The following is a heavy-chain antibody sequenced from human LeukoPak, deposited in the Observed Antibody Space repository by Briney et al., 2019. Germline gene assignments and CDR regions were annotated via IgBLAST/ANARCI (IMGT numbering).Heavy chain of an antibody. CDR1: GYSYTSYW. CDR2: VYPGDSDT. D-gene: IGHD1/OR15-1a*01. CDR3: ARQEQPAVYYYYGMDV. J-gene: IGHJ6*02. Sequence: GESLKISCKGSGYSYTSYWIGWVRQMPGKGLEWMGIVYPGDSDTRYSPSFQGQVTISADKSISTAYLQWSSMKASDTAMYYCARQEQPAVYYYYGMDVWGQGTTVTVSS. V-gene: IGHV5-51*01.